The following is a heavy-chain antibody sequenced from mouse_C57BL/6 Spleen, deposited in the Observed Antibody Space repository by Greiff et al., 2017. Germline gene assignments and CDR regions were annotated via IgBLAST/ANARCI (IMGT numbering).Heavy chain of an antibody. V-gene: IGHV1-55*01. D-gene: IGHD2-3*01. CDR2: IYPGSGST. CDR3: AREDDGYYYAMDY. J-gene: IGHJ4*01. Sequence: QVQLQQPGAELVKPGASVKMSCKASGYTFTSYWITWVKQRPGQGLEWIGDIYPGSGSTNYNEKFKSKATLTVDTSSSTAYMQLSSLTSDDSAVYYCAREDDGYYYAMDYWGQGTSVTVSS. CDR1: GYTFTSYW.